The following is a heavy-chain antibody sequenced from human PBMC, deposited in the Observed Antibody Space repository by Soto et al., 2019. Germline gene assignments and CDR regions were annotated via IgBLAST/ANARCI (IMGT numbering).Heavy chain of an antibody. CDR2: IYYSGST. Sequence: SETLSLTCTVSGDSISSGDYYWSWIRQPPGKGLEWIGYIYYSGSTYYNPSLKSRVTISVDTSKNQFSLKLSSVTAADTAVYYCARDLYYYDSSGYIGPYGMDVWGQGTTVTVSS. V-gene: IGHV4-30-4*01. CDR3: ARDLYYYDSSGYIGPYGMDV. D-gene: IGHD3-22*01. J-gene: IGHJ6*02. CDR1: GDSISSGDYY.